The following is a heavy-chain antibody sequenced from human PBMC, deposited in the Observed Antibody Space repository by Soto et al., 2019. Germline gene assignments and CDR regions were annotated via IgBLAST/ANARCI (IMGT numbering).Heavy chain of an antibody. V-gene: IGHV3-74*01. CDR3: ARDGTFHYYGMDV. D-gene: IGHD1-26*01. CDR1: GFTFSSYW. CDR2: INSDGSST. J-gene: IGHJ6*02. Sequence: GGSLRLSCAASGFTFSSYWMHWVRQAPGKGLVWVSRINSDGSSTSYADSVKGRFTISRDNAKNSLYLQMNSLRDEDTAVYYCARDGTFHYYGMDVWGQGTTVTVSS.